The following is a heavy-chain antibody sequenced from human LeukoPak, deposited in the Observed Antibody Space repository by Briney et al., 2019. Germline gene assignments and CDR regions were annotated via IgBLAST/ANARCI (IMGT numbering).Heavy chain of an antibody. V-gene: IGHV1-69*13. D-gene: IGHD6-19*01. CDR2: IIPIFGTA. CDR3: ARGDVGYSSGWTPRAFDI. J-gene: IGHJ3*02. CDR1: GGTFSSYA. Sequence: ASVTVSCKASGGTFSSYAISWVRQAPGQGLEWMGGIIPIFGTANYAQKFQGRVTITADESTSTAYMELSSLRSEDTAVYYCARGDVGYSSGWTPRAFDIWGQGTMVTVSS.